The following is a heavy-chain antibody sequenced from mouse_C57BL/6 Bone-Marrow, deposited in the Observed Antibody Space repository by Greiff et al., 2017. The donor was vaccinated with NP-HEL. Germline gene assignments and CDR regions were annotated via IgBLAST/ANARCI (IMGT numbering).Heavy chain of an antibody. CDR1: GFTFSSYA. V-gene: IGHV5-4*01. D-gene: IGHD2-1*01. CDR2: ISDGGSYT. CDR3: AREGGIYYGNYDVYFDY. Sequence: EVQGVESGGGLVKPGGSLKLSCAASGFTFSSYAMSWVRQTPEKRLEWVATISDGGSYTYYPDNVKGRFTISRDNAKNNLYLQMSHLKSEDTAMYYCAREGGIYYGNYDVYFDYWGQGTTLTVSS. J-gene: IGHJ2*01.